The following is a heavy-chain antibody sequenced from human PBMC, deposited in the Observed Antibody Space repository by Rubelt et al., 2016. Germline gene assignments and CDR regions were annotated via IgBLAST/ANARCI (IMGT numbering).Heavy chain of an antibody. CDR2: LKGDGSRT. V-gene: IGHV3-74*01. CDR3: SRDSYSLAPY. CDR1: GFTFSTYS. Sequence: EVHLVESGGGLVKPGGSLRLSCAASGFTFSTYSMTWVRQAPGKGLEWVSRLKGDGSRTGYADFVKGRFTVSRDNARNTLYLEIKGLSAEDTAGYYWSRDSYSLAPYWGQGTLVTVSS. J-gene: IGHJ4*02. D-gene: IGHD1-26*01.